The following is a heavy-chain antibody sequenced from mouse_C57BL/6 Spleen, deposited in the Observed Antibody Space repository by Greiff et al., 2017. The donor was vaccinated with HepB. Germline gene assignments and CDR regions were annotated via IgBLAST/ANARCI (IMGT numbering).Heavy chain of an antibody. CDR1: GYTFTDYE. Sequence: QVQLKQSGAELVRPGASVTLSCKASGYTFTDYEMHWVKQTPVHGLEWIGAIDPETGGTAYNQKFKGKAILTADKSSSTAYMELRSLTSEDSAVYYCTNDYDYWGQGTTLTVSS. CDR2: IDPETGGT. D-gene: IGHD2-13*01. J-gene: IGHJ2*01. V-gene: IGHV1-15*01. CDR3: TNDYDY.